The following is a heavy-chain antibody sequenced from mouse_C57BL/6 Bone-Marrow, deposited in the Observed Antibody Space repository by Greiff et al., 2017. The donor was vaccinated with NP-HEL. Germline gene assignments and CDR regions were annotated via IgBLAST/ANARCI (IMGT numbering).Heavy chain of an antibody. V-gene: IGHV1-80*01. D-gene: IGHD2-4*01. J-gene: IGHJ2*01. CDR3: ARWAMITSWYYFDY. Sequence: QVQLQQSGAELVKPGASVKISCKASGYAFSSYWMNWVKQRPGKGLEWIGQIYPGDGDTNYNGKFKGKATLTADKSSSTAYMQLSSLTSEDSAVYFCARWAMITSWYYFDYWGQGTTLTVSS. CDR2: IYPGDGDT. CDR1: GYAFSSYW.